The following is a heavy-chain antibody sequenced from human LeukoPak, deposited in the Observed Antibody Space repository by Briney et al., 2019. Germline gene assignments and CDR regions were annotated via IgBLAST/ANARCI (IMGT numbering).Heavy chain of an antibody. V-gene: IGHV3-48*03. Sequence: PGGSLRLSCAASGFTFSSYEMNWVRQAPGKGLEWVSYISSTGSTLYYADSLKGRFTISRDNSKNTLYLQMNSLRAEDTAVYYCAKDPKAMAGNNYYGMDAWGQGTTVTVSS. CDR3: AKDPKAMAGNNYYGMDA. CDR1: GFTFSSYE. J-gene: IGHJ6*02. D-gene: IGHD6-19*01. CDR2: ISSTGSTL.